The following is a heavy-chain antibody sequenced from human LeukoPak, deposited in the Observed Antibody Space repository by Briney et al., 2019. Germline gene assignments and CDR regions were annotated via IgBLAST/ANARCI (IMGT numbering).Heavy chain of an antibody. Sequence: PSGTLSLTCAVSGGSISSRNWWSWVRQPPGKGLEWIGEINHSGSTNYNPSLKSRVTISVDTSKNQFSLKLSSVTAADTAVYYCARRPTGMQVRWLQAPFDYWGQGTLVTVSS. CDR2: INHSGST. J-gene: IGHJ4*02. CDR1: GGSISSRNW. CDR3: ARRPTGMQVRWLQAPFDY. V-gene: IGHV4-4*02. D-gene: IGHD5-24*01.